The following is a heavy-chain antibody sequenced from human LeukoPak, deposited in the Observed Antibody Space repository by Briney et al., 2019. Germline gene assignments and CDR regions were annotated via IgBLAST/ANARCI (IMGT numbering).Heavy chain of an antibody. CDR2: IYYSGNT. V-gene: IGHV4-59*11. J-gene: IGHJ4*02. CDR1: GGSISGHY. CDR3: ARDRLNFFDY. Sequence: PSETLSLTCTVSGGSISGHYWSWIRQPPGKGLEWIGYIYYSGNTKYNPSLKSRVTMSVDTSRNQFSLKLSSVTAADTAVYYCARDRLNFFDYWGQGTLVTVSS.